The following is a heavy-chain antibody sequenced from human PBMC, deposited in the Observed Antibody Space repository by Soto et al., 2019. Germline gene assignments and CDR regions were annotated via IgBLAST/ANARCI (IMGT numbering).Heavy chain of an antibody. J-gene: IGHJ3*02. CDR2: ISGSGGST. V-gene: IGHV3-23*01. CDR1: GFTFSSYA. D-gene: IGHD1-26*01. Sequence: GGSLRLSCAASGFTFSSYAMSWVRQAPGEGLEWVSAISGSGGSTYYADSVKGRFTISRDNSKNTLYLQMNSLRAEDTAVYYCSPSGGNYSEPKTFDIWGQGTMVTVSS. CDR3: SPSGGNYSEPKTFDI.